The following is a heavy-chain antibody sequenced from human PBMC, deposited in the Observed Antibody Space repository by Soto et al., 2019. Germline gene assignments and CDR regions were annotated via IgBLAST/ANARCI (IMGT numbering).Heavy chain of an antibody. V-gene: IGHV3-33*01. CDR3: ARDQGYSSSWYGWSSGWYDWFDP. J-gene: IGHJ5*02. CDR2: IWYDGSNK. CDR1: GFTFSSYG. D-gene: IGHD6-13*01. Sequence: QVQLVESGGGVVQPGRSLRLSCAASGFTFSSYGLHWVRQAPGKGLEWVAVIWYDGSNKYYADSVKGRFTISRDNSKNTLYLQMNSLRAEDTAVYYCARDQGYSSSWYGWSSGWYDWFDPWGQGTLVTVSS.